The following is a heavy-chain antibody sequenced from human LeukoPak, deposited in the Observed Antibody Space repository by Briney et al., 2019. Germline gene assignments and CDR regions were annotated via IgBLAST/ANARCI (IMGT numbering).Heavy chain of an antibody. D-gene: IGHD3-22*01. CDR3: ARGRDSSGYRHQRRYFDY. J-gene: IGHJ4*02. V-gene: IGHV4-34*01. CDR1: GGSFSGYY. CDR2: INHSGST. Sequence: SETLSLTRAVYGGSFSGYYWSWIRQPPGKGLEWIGEINHSGSTNYNPSLKSRVTISVDTSKNQFSLKLSSVTAADTAVYYCARGRDSSGYRHQRRYFDYWGQGTLVTVSS.